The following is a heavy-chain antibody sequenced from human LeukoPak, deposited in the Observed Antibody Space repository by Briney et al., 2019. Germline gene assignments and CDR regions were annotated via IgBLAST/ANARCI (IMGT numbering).Heavy chain of an antibody. CDR3: VSAHQISGDYYAPNYFDS. CDR1: GFTFDGYT. V-gene: IGHV3-43*01. J-gene: IGHJ4*02. CDR2: ISWDSDSI. Sequence: GGSLRLSCAASGFTFDGYTMHWVRQAPGKGLEWVSLISWDSDSIYYAESVKGRFRTSRDNSKNSLYLQMGSLGTEDTALYYCVSAHQISGDYYAPNYFDSWGQGTLVTVSS. D-gene: IGHD3-22*01.